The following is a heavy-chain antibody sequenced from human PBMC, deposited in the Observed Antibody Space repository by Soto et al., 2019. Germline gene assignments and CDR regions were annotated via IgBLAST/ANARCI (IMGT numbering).Heavy chain of an antibody. CDR2: ISYDGSNK. CDR1: GFTFSSYA. Sequence: QVQLVESGGGVVQPGRSLRLSCAASGFTFSSYAMHWVRQAPGKGLEWVAIISYDGSNKYYEDSMKGRFTISRDNSKNTLYLQMNSLRADDTGVYYCAGYYDYDGMDVWGQGTTVTVSS. CDR3: AGYYDYDGMDV. J-gene: IGHJ6*01. V-gene: IGHV3-30-3*01.